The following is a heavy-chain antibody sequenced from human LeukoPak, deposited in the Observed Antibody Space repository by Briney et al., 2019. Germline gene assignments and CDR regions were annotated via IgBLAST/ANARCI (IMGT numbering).Heavy chain of an antibody. Sequence: MPSQTLSLTCTVSGGSISSGSYYWSWIRQPAGKGLEWIGRIYTSGSTYYNPSLKSRVTISVDTSKNQFSLKLSSVTAADTAVYYCARGGYSGYQYYYYYYMDVWGKGTTVTISS. D-gene: IGHD5-12*01. CDR1: GGSISSGSYY. CDR3: ARGGYSGYQYYYYYYMDV. CDR2: IYTSGST. V-gene: IGHV4-61*02. J-gene: IGHJ6*03.